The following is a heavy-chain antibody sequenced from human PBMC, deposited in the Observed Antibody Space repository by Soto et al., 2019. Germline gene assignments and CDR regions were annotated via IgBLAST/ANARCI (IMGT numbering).Heavy chain of an antibody. J-gene: IGHJ3*02. D-gene: IGHD5-18*01. CDR1: GGTFSSYA. CDR2: IIPIFGTA. CDR3: ASPTGRVDTAMIAFDI. Sequence: QVQLVQSGAEVKKPGSSVKVSCKASGGTFSSYAISWVRQAPGQGLEWRGGIIPIFGTANYAQKFQGRVTITADESTSTAYMELSSLRSEDTAVYYCASPTGRVDTAMIAFDIWGQGTMVTVSS. V-gene: IGHV1-69*01.